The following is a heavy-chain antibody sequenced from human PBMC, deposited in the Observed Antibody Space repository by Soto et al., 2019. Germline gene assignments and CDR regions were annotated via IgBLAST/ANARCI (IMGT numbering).Heavy chain of an antibody. CDR3: AKEMIASTLADFFDY. J-gene: IGHJ4*02. CDR1: GFTFSNYG. Sequence: EVQLLESGGGLIQPGGSLRLSCGASGFTFSNYGMTWVRQAPGKGLEWVSTISGSGDRAFYADPVKGRFTISRDNSKTTLYLQMNSLSAEDTAMYYCAKEMIASTLADFFDYWGQGILVTVSS. D-gene: IGHD2-21*01. CDR2: ISGSGDRA. V-gene: IGHV3-23*01.